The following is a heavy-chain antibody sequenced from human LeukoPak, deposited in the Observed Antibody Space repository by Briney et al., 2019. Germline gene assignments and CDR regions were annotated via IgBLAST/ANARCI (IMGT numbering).Heavy chain of an antibody. CDR3: ARDITPDFWSGYYRFDY. Sequence: ASVKVSRKASGYTLTSYGTSWVRDAPGQGLGGMGWISAYNGNTNYAQKLQGRVTMTTDTSTSTAYMELRSLRSDVTAVYYCARDITPDFWSGYYRFDYWGQGTLVTVSS. CDR1: GYTLTSYG. CDR2: ISAYNGNT. V-gene: IGHV1-18*01. D-gene: IGHD3-3*01. J-gene: IGHJ4*02.